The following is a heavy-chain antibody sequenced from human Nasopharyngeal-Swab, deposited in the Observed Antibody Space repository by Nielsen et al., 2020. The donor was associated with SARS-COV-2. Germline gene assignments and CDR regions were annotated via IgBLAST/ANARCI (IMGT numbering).Heavy chain of an antibody. J-gene: IGHJ4*02. CDR3: ASPKYDFWSGFDY. CDR1: GGTFHSYA. Sequence: SVKVPCKASGGTFHSYAITWVRQAPGQGLEWMGGIVPLFGTAKYAQKFLGRVTITADESRTTAYMEVSSLRSEDTAVYYCASPKYDFWSGFDYWGQGTVVTVSS. CDR2: IVPLFGTA. D-gene: IGHD3-3*01. V-gene: IGHV1-69*13.